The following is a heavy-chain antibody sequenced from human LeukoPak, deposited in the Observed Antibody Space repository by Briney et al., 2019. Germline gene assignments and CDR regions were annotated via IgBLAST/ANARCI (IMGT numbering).Heavy chain of an antibody. D-gene: IGHD3-22*01. CDR3: ARNRQWLLADY. J-gene: IGHJ4*02. CDR2: TKQDETEK. Sequence: GGSLRLSCAASGFTFTNYWMSWVRQAPGKGLEWVANTKQDETEKHYADSVKGRFTISRDNAQNSLYLQMNSLRAEDTAVYFCARNRQWLLADYWGQGTMVTVSS. V-gene: IGHV3-7*04. CDR1: GFTFTNYW.